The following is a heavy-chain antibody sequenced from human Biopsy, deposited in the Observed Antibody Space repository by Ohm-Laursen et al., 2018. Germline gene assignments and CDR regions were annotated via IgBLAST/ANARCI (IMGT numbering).Heavy chain of an antibody. D-gene: IGHD3-22*01. CDR2: SIPLFNTA. Sequence: ASVKVSCKASGGTFTNHAVGWVRQAPGQGLEWVGSSIPLFNTANYADKFQGRVTLTADKSTTTAYMELSSLRSEDTAIYYCARFPLGAYDDSGSYRAVEHWYFDLWGRGALVTVSS. CDR1: GGTFTNHA. J-gene: IGHJ2*01. CDR3: ARFPLGAYDDSGSYRAVEHWYFDL. V-gene: IGHV1-69*06.